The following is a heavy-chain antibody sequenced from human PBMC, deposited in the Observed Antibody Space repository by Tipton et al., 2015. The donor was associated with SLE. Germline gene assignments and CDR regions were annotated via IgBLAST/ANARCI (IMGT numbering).Heavy chain of an antibody. D-gene: IGHD6-19*01. CDR1: GGSISRGGYF. V-gene: IGHV4-31*03. CDR3: ARGRIAVAGNHFDY. Sequence: LRLSCTVSGGSISRGGYFWSWIRQHPRKGLEWIGYVYYSGSTYYNPSLKSRVTMSVDTSTNQFSLKLSSVTAADTAVYYCARGRIAVAGNHFDYWGQGTLVTVSS. CDR2: VYYSGST. J-gene: IGHJ4*02.